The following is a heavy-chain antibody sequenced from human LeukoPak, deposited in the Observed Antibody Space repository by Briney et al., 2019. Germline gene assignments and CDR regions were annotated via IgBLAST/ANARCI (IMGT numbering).Heavy chain of an antibody. D-gene: IGHD5-18*01. V-gene: IGHV4-59*08. CDR1: GGSISSYY. CDR3: ARQVQGYSYGFRFDY. J-gene: IGHJ4*02. Sequence: SETLSLTCTVSGGSISSYYWSWIRQPPGKGLEGIGYIYYSGSTNYNPSLKSRVTISVDTSKNQFSLKLSSVTAADTAVYYCARQVQGYSYGFRFDYWGQGTLVTVSS. CDR2: IYYSGST.